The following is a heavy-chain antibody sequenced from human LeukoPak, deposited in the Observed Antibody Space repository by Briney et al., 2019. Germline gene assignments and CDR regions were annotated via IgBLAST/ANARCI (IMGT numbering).Heavy chain of an antibody. CDR3: AKMGGDIVVVVASFNWFGP. Sequence: PGGTLRLSCAASGFTFSSYAMSWVRQAPGNGLEWVTAISVSGGSTYYADPVKGRFTISRDNSKNTLYLQMNSVRAEDTAVYYCAKMGGDIVVVVASFNWFGPWGQGTLVTVSS. CDR1: GFTFSSYA. J-gene: IGHJ5*02. V-gene: IGHV3-23*01. D-gene: IGHD2-15*01. CDR2: ISVSGGST.